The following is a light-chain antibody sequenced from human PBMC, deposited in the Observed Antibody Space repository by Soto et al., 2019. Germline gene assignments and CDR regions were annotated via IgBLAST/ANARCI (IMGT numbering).Light chain of an antibody. J-gene: IGKJ1*01. Sequence: EIVLTQSPATLSLSPGERATLSCRASQSVSSYLAWYQQKPGQAPRLLMYDASSRATGIPARFSGSGSGTEFTLTISSLQSEDIAVYYCQQYDNWPPSTFGQGTKVDI. CDR3: QQYDNWPPST. CDR2: DAS. V-gene: IGKV3D-15*01. CDR1: QSVSSY.